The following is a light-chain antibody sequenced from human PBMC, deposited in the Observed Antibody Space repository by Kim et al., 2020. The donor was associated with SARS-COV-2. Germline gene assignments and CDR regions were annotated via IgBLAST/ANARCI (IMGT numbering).Light chain of an antibody. CDR3: LQVYSNPLT. CDR2: AAS. Sequence: DIQLTQSPSFLSASVGDRVTITCRASQGISSYLNWYQQKPGKAPKLLIYAASTLQSGVPSRFSGSGSGTEFTLTIRSLQPEDFATYYCLQVYSNPLTFGGGTKVDIK. V-gene: IGKV1-9*01. CDR1: QGISSY. J-gene: IGKJ4*01.